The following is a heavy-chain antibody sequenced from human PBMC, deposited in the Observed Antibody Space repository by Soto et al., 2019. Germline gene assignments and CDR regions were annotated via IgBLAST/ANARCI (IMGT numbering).Heavy chain of an antibody. CDR3: ARKATVTTCFDY. Sequence: QVQLQESGPGLVKPSQTLSLTCTVSGGSISSGGYYWSWIRQHPGKGLEGIGYSYYSGSTDYSPSPKSRVTISVDTSKNQFSLKLSSVTAADTAVYYCARKATVTTCFDYWGQGTLVTVSS. CDR2: SYYSGST. V-gene: IGHV4-31*03. CDR1: GGSISSGGYY. D-gene: IGHD4-17*01. J-gene: IGHJ4*02.